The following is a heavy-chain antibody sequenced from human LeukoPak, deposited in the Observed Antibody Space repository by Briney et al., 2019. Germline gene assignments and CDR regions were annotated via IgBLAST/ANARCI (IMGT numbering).Heavy chain of an antibody. CDR3: ASGTGSHGYYYSIYFDY. CDR1: GGSISSYY. J-gene: IGHJ4*02. Sequence: PSETLSLTCTVSGGSISSYYWSWIRQPPGKGLEWIGYIYYSGSTNYNPSLKSRVTISVDTSKNQFSLKLSSVTAADTAVHYCASGTGSHGYYYSIYFDYWGQGTLVTVSS. CDR2: IYYSGST. D-gene: IGHD3-22*01. V-gene: IGHV4-59*01.